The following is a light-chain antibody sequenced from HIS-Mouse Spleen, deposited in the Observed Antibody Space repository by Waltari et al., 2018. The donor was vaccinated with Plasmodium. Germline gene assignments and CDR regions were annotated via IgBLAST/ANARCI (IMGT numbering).Light chain of an antibody. V-gene: IGKV3-15*01. CDR2: GAS. J-gene: IGKJ3*01. CDR1: QSVSSN. Sequence: EIVMTQSPAPLSVSPGERATPSCRASQSVSSNLAWYQQNPGQAPRLLIYGASTRATGIPARFSGSGSGTEFTLTISSLQSEDFAVYYCQQYNNWSFTFGPGTKVDIK. CDR3: QQYNNWSFT.